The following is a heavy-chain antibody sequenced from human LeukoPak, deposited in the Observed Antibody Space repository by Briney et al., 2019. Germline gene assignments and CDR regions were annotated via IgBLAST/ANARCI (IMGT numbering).Heavy chain of an antibody. Sequence: PSQTLSLTCAVSGGSISSGGYSWSWIRQPPGKGLEWIGYIYYSGSTNYNPSLKSRVTISVDTSKNQFSLKLSSVTAADTAVYYCARDGGQQWLGYYYYGMDVWGQGTTVTVSS. D-gene: IGHD6-19*01. V-gene: IGHV4-61*08. CDR1: GGSISSGGYS. CDR3: ARDGGQQWLGYYYYGMDV. CDR2: IYYSGST. J-gene: IGHJ6*02.